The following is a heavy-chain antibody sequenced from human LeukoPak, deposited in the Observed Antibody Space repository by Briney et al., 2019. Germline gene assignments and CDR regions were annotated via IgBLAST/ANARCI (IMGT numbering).Heavy chain of an antibody. V-gene: IGHV4-39*07. CDR2: IYYSGST. D-gene: IGHD4-23*01. CDR3: ARESYGGKVRGFDY. CDR1: GGSISSSSYY. J-gene: IGHJ4*02. Sequence: SETLSLTCTVSGGSISSSSYYWGWIRQPPGKGLEWIGSIYYSGSTYYNPSLKSRVTISVDTSKNQFSLKLSSVTAADTAVYYCARESYGGKVRGFDYWGQGTLVTVSS.